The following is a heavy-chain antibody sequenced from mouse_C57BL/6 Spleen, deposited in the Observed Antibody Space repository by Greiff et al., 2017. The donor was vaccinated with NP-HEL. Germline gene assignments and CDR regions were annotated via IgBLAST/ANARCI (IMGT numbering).Heavy chain of an antibody. D-gene: IGHD2-5*01. Sequence: EVQLQQSGPELVKPGASVKMSCKASGYTFTDYNMHWVKQSHGKSLEWIGYINPNNGGTSYNQKFKGKATLTVNKSSSTAYMELRSLTSEDSAVYYCARLAYYSNYGGFDYWGQGTTLTVSS. V-gene: IGHV1-22*01. CDR2: INPNNGGT. J-gene: IGHJ2*01. CDR1: GYTFTDYN. CDR3: ARLAYYSNYGGFDY.